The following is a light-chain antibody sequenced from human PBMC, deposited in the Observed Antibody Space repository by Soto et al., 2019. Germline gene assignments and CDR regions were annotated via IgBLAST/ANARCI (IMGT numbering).Light chain of an antibody. V-gene: IGKV1-8*01. CDR3: QQYYSYPRT. Sequence: AIRMTQSPSSFSASTGDRVTITCRASQGISSYLAWYQQKPGKAPKPLIYAASTLQSGVPSRFSGSGSGTDFTLTISCLQSEDFATYYCQQYYSYPRTFGQGTKV. J-gene: IGKJ1*01. CDR1: QGISSY. CDR2: AAS.